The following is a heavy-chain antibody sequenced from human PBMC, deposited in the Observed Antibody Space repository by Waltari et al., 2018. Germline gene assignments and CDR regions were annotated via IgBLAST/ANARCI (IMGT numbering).Heavy chain of an antibody. CDR2: SNPNSGNT. J-gene: IGHJ4*02. V-gene: IGHV1-8*01. D-gene: IGHD6-19*01. CDR1: GYTFTSYD. CDR3: AREKAVAGDAFDY. Sequence: QVQLVQSGAEVKKPGASVKVSCKASGYTFTSYDINWVRQATGQGLEWMGWSNPNSGNTGYAQKFQGRVTMTRNTSRSTAYMELSSLRSEDTAVYYCAREKAVAGDAFDYWGQGTLVTVSS.